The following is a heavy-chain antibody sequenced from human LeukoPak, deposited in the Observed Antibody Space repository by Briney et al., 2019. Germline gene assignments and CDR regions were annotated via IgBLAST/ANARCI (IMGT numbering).Heavy chain of an antibody. Sequence: GGSLRLSCAASGFTFSSYGMHWVRQAPGKGLEWVTFIRYDGGNKHYADSVKGRFTISRDNSKNTLYLQMNSLRAEDTAVYYCAKEGTYYGGGAFDIWGQGTMVTVSS. CDR3: AKEGTYYGGGAFDI. CDR2: IRYDGGNK. D-gene: IGHD4-23*01. CDR1: GFTFSSYG. V-gene: IGHV3-30*02. J-gene: IGHJ3*02.